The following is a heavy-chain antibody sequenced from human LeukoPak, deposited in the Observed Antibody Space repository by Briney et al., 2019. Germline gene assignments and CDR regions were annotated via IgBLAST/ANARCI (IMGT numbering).Heavy chain of an antibody. J-gene: IGHJ4*02. CDR3: ARDRVRGSYPPYFDY. Sequence: GASVKVSCKASGYTFTSYAMHWVRQAPGQRLEWMGWINAGNGNTKYSQKFQGRVTITRDTSASTAYMELSSLRSEDTAVYYCARDRVRGSYPPYFDYWGPGTLVTVSS. CDR1: GYTFTSYA. D-gene: IGHD1-26*01. V-gene: IGHV1-3*01. CDR2: INAGNGNT.